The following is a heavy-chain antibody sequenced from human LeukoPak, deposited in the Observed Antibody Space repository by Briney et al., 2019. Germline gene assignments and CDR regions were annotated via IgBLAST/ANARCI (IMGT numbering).Heavy chain of an antibody. J-gene: IGHJ6*02. CDR3: ARGDGDSSGWYSEYYYYYYGMDV. CDR1: GFTFSSYS. Sequence: GGSLRLSCAASGFTFSSYSMNWVRQAPGKGLEWVSYISSSSSTIYYADSVKGRFTISRDNAKNSLYLQMNSLRAEDTAVYYCARGDGDSSGWYSEYYYYYYGMDVWGQGTTVTVSS. CDR2: ISSSSSTI. D-gene: IGHD6-19*01. V-gene: IGHV3-48*04.